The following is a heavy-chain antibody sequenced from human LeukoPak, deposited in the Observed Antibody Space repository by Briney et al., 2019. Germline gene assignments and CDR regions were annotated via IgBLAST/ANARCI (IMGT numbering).Heavy chain of an antibody. CDR1: GYTFTSYG. CDR3: VWFGELLFPWFDP. CDR2: ISAYNGNT. J-gene: IGHJ5*02. D-gene: IGHD3-10*01. V-gene: IGHV1-18*01. Sequence: ASVKVSCKASGYTFTSYGISWVRQAPGQGLEWMGWISAYNGNTNYAQELQGRVTMTTDTSTSTAYMELRSLRSDDTAVYYCVWFGELLFPWFDPWGQGALVTVSS.